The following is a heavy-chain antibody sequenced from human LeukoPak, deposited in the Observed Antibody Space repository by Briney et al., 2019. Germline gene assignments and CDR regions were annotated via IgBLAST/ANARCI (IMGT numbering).Heavy chain of an antibody. V-gene: IGHV1-2*06. D-gene: IGHD3-10*01. CDR2: INPNSGGT. J-gene: IGHJ4*02. Sequence: ASVKVSCTASGYTFTGYYIHWVRQAPGQGLEWMGRINPNSGGTNYAQKFQGRVTMTSDTSISTAYVEMSRLTSDDTAVYYCASRGWTGELPYFDHWGQGTLVTVSS. CDR3: ASRGWTGELPYFDH. CDR1: GYTFTGYY.